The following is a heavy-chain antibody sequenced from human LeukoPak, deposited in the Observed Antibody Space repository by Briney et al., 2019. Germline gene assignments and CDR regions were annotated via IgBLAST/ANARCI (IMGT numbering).Heavy chain of an antibody. J-gene: IGHJ6*03. Sequence: SVKVSCKASGFTFTSSGISWVRQAPGQGLEWMGGIIPIFGTANYAQNFQGRVTITADESTSTAYMELSSLRSEDTAVYYCARSEITMVRGVDYYYYYYMDVWGKGTTVTVSS. D-gene: IGHD3-10*01. CDR2: IIPIFGTA. CDR1: GFTFTSSG. V-gene: IGHV1-69*13. CDR3: ARSEITMVRGVDYYYYYYMDV.